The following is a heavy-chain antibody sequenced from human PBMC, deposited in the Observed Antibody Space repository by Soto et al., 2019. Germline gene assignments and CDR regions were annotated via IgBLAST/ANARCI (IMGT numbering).Heavy chain of an antibody. CDR1: GYTFTSYA. Sequence: QVQLVQSGAEVKKPGASVKVSCKASGYTFTSYAMHWVHQAPGQRLEWMGWINAGNGNTKYSQKVLGRVTITRDTSASTAYMELSRLRSEDTAVYYCARNVYYYGSGSYYKTNWFDPWGQGTLVTVSS. CDR2: INAGNGNT. V-gene: IGHV1-3*01. J-gene: IGHJ5*02. D-gene: IGHD3-10*01. CDR3: ARNVYYYGSGSYYKTNWFDP.